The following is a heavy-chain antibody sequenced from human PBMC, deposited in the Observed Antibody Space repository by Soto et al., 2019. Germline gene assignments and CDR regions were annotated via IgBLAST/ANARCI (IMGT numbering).Heavy chain of an antibody. Sequence: QVQLQESGPGLVKPSETLSLTCTVSGGSISSYYWSWIRQPAGKGLEWIGRIYTSGRTNYNPSLKSRVTMSVDTSKNQFSLKLSSVTAADTAVYYCAASAGGQHYYYYGMDVWGQGTTVTVSS. V-gene: IGHV4-4*07. J-gene: IGHJ6*02. CDR2: IYTSGRT. CDR1: GGSISSYY. CDR3: AASAGGQHYYYYGMDV.